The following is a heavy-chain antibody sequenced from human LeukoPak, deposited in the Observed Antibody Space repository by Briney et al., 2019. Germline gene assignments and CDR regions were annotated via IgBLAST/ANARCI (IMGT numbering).Heavy chain of an antibody. CDR3: APYLVPPSGDYESYFDY. CDR2: IYYSGST. Sequence: SETLSLTCTVSGGSISSGDYYWSWIRQPPGKGLEWIGYIYYSGSTYYNPSLKSRVTISVDTSKNQFSLKLSSVTAADTAVYYCAPYLVPPSGDYESYFDYWGQGTLVTVSS. J-gene: IGHJ4*02. D-gene: IGHD4-17*01. V-gene: IGHV4-30-4*01. CDR1: GGSISSGDYY.